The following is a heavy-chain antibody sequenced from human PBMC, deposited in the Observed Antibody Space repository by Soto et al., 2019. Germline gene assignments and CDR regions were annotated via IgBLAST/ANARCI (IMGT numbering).Heavy chain of an antibody. D-gene: IGHD3-10*01. V-gene: IGHV2-5*02. CDR2: IYWDDDK. CDR3: KRARGWFGDQKRTFDY. CDR1: GFSLSTSGVG. J-gene: IGHJ4*02. Sequence: QITLKESGPTLVKPTQTLTLTCTFSGFSLSTSGVGVGWIRQPPGKALEWLAVIYWDDDKRYSPSLKSRLTITKKPTKNQVVLTMTNMAPVDTGTYDCKRARGWFGDQKRTFDYWGQGTLVTVSS.